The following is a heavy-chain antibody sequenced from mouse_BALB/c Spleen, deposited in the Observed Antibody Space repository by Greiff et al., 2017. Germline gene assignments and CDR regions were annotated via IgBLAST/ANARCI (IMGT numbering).Heavy chain of an antibody. CDR2: ISDGGSYT. J-gene: IGHJ2*01. Sequence: EVQRVESGGGLVKPGGSLKLSCAASGFTFSDYYMYWVRQTPEKRLEWVATISDGGSYTYYPDSVKGRFTISRDNAKNNLYLQMSSLKSEDTAMYYCARGSYDGYLDYWGQGTTLTVSS. D-gene: IGHD2-12*01. CDR3: ARGSYDGYLDY. CDR1: GFTFSDYY. V-gene: IGHV5-4*02.